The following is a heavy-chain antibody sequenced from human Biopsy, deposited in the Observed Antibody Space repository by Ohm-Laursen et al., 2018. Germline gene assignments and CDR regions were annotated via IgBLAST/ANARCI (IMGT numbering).Heavy chain of an antibody. CDR2: ISYTGYT. J-gene: IGHJ4*01. CDR1: GGSFTTHY. Sequence: SETLSLTCIVSGGSFTTHYWTWIRQPPGKGLEWIGHISYTGYTSYSASLKSRVTISVDTSRNHFSLRLSSLTAADTAGYYCASGSNDFGGLCFPRWGQGTLVPVSS. V-gene: IGHV4-59*11. CDR3: ASGSNDFGGLCFPR. D-gene: IGHD4-23*01.